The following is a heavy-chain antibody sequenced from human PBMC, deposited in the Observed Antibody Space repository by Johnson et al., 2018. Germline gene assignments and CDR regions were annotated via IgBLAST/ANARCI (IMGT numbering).Heavy chain of an antibody. J-gene: IGHJ3*01. Sequence: QVQLVQSGGGVVQPGRSLRLSCAASGFMFSSYGMHWVRQAPGKGLEWVAVIWKDGNHKFYADSVKGRFTFSRDNFKNSLDLQMKSLSVEDTAIYYCVKERAPFDAFDVWGRGTLVTVSS. CDR1: GFMFSSYG. V-gene: IGHV3-33*06. CDR3: VKERAPFDAFDV. CDR2: IWKDGNHK.